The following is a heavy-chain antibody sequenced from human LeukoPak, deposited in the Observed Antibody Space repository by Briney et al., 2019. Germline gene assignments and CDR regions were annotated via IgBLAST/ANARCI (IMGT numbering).Heavy chain of an antibody. Sequence: XASXYTLISYGITWVRQAPGQGLEWMGXISVYNGNTNYAQNLQDRVTITTDTSTSTAYMELRSLRSDDTAVFYCARDPGYSSGWYPFDYWGQATLVTVSS. CDR1: XYTLISYG. CDR2: ISVYNGNT. D-gene: IGHD6-19*01. CDR3: ARDPGYSSGWYPFDY. J-gene: IGHJ4*02. V-gene: IGHV1-18*01.